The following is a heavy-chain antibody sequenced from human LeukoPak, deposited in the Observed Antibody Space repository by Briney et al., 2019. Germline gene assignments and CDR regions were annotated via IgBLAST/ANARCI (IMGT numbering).Heavy chain of an antibody. CDR2: ISYDGSNK. V-gene: IGHV3-30*01. Sequence: GSLRLSCAASGFTFSSYAMHWVRQAPGKGLEWVAVISYDGSNKYYADSVKGRFTISRDNSKNTLYLQMNSLRAEDTAVYYCAREGYSSSWSARDYYYYMDVWGKGTTVTVSS. CDR3: AREGYSSSWSARDYYYYMDV. D-gene: IGHD6-13*01. CDR1: GFTFSSYA. J-gene: IGHJ6*03.